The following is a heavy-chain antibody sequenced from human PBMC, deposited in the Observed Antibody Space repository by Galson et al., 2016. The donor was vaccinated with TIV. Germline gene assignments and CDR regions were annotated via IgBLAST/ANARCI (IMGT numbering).Heavy chain of an antibody. D-gene: IGHD1-1*01. CDR3: ARDRRRGYLSYTGMDV. J-gene: IGHJ6*02. Sequence: SVKVSCKASGYTFTGYFMHWVRQAPGQGFEWMGWINPNSGGTNFAQKFQDRVTMTRDTSINTVYMEVSRLKTDATALYYCARDRRRGYLSYTGMDVWGQGTTVIVAS. V-gene: IGHV1-2*02. CDR2: INPNSGGT. CDR1: GYTFTGYF.